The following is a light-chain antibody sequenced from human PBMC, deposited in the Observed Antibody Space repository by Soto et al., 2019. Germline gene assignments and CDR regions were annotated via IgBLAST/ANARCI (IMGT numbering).Light chain of an antibody. J-gene: IGLJ2*01. CDR3: CSYAGSSTYV. V-gene: IGLV2-23*01. Sequence: QSALTQPASVSGSPGQSITISCTGTSSDVGSYNLVSWYQQHPGKAPKHMIYEGSKRPSGVSNRFSVSKSGNTASLAISGLQAEDEADYYCCSYAGSSTYVFGGGTKLTVL. CDR2: EGS. CDR1: SSDVGSYNL.